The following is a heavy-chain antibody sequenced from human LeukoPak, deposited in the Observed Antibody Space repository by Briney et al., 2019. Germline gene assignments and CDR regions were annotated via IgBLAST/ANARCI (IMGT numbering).Heavy chain of an antibody. Sequence: GGSLSLSCAPSRFTFSSYAMSWVRQAPGKGLEWVSAISGSGGSRYYQDSVKGGFTISRDNSKNTQYLQMNSLRAEDTAVYYCAKIWYGATGVRFDPWGQGTLVTVSS. CDR3: AKIWYGATGVRFDP. V-gene: IGHV3-23*01. CDR2: ISGSGGSR. J-gene: IGHJ5*02. D-gene: IGHD3-10*01. CDR1: RFTFSSYA.